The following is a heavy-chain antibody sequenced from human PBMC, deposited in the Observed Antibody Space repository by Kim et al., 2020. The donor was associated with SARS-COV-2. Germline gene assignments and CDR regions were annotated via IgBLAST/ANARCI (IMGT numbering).Heavy chain of an antibody. Sequence: SETLTLTCDVSGDSISNFYWAWIRQPPGKGLEWIGYMNYNGTTKCNASLQRRVTMSVDTSKSQFSLMLTSVTAADTAVYYCARLGSGSLRDWGQGTLVTVS. D-gene: IGHD3-10*01. V-gene: IGHV4-59*01. CDR2: MNYNGTT. CDR1: GDSISNFY. J-gene: IGHJ4*02. CDR3: ARLGSGSLRD.